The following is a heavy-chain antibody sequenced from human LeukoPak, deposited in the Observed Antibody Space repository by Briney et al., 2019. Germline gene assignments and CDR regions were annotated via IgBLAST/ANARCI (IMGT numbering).Heavy chain of an antibody. Sequence: SETLSLTCTVSGGSISSYYWSWIRQPPGXXLEWIGYIYYSGSTNYNPSLKSRVTISVDTSKNQFSLKLSSVTAADTAVYYCAVCRDGYNLAFDPWGQGTLVTVSS. V-gene: IGHV4-59*08. CDR2: IYYSGST. J-gene: IGHJ5*02. D-gene: IGHD5-12*01. CDR1: GGSISSYY. CDR3: AVCRDGYNLAFDP.